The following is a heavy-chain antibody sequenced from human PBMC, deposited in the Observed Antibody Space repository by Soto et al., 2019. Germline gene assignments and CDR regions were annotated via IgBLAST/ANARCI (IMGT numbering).Heavy chain of an antibody. CDR2: INPAGGTT. D-gene: IGHD2-21*02. J-gene: IGHJ4*02. CDR1: GYSFTSTY. CDR3: ALKVVTYYDN. V-gene: IGHV1-46*01. Sequence: QVQLVQSGAEVKKPGASVRISCRASGYSFTSTYVHWVRQAPGQGPEWMGIINPAGGTTYYAHKCQGRLTVTSVTSTDTVFMGLNDLTSEDTAVYFCALKVVTYYDNWGQGTLLTVSS.